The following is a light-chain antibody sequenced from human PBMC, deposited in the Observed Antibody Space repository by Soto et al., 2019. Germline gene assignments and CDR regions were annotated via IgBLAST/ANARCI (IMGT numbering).Light chain of an antibody. CDR2: RAS. V-gene: IGKV3-11*01. J-gene: IGKJ4*01. Sequence: EIVMTQSPATLAVSPGDTATLSCRASQSLGGNLAWYQQKPGQAPRLLIFRASSRAKGVPARFSASGSGTDFTLTISSLEPEDFAVYYCQQRSNWLFGGGTKVEIK. CDR1: QSLGGN. CDR3: QQRSNWL.